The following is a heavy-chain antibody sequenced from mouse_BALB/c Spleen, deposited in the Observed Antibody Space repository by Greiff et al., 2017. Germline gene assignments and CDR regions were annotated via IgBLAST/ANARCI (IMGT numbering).Heavy chain of an antibody. CDR1: GYTFTSYY. V-gene: IGHV1S81*02. Sequence: QVQLKESGAELVKPGASVKLSCKASGYTFTSYYMYWVKQRPGQGLEWIGEINPSNGGTNFNEKFKSKATLTVDKSSSTAYMQLSSLTSEDSAVYYCSSYYGYRAYWGQGTLVTVSA. CDR2: INPSNGGT. D-gene: IGHD1-2*01. J-gene: IGHJ3*01. CDR3: SSYYGYRAY.